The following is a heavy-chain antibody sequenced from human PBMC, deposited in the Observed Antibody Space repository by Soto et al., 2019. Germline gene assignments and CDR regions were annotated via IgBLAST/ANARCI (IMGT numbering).Heavy chain of an antibody. CDR1: GYTFSNYG. CDR3: ARVVPGAEAWFGP. CDR2: ISLYSDGT. Sequence: QVQLVQSGGEVKRPGASVKVSRKTSGYTFSNYGITWVRQAPGQPLEWLGWISLYSDGTNYAQKFQGRVSMTTDTSTTTAYMELRSVRSDDTAVYYCARVVPGAEAWFGPWGQGTLVTVSS. V-gene: IGHV1-18*01. J-gene: IGHJ5*02. D-gene: IGHD2-2*01.